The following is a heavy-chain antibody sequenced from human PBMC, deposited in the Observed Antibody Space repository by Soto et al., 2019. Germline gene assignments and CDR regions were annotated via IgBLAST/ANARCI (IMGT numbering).Heavy chain of an antibody. CDR3: ARGGSGYHTGRGFAGAMDV. CDR1: GYIFNGYG. Sequence: QIQLVQSGGEVKKPGASVNLSCKASGYIFNGYGISWVRQAPGQGLEWMGWISPYNGHTEYSQSLRGNRTVTADNSRTTVYLELRSPRSVDTAVYYCARGGSGYHTGRGFAGAMDVWGQGTTVTVSS. V-gene: IGHV1-18*04. CDR2: ISPYNGHT. J-gene: IGHJ6*02. D-gene: IGHD3-3*01.